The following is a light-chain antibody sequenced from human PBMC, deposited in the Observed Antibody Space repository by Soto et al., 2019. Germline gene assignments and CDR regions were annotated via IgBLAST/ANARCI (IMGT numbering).Light chain of an antibody. V-gene: IGKV1-5*01. J-gene: IGKJ3*01. CDR1: KSISSW. Sequence: DFQMAPPPSTPSTSVGARLTISCPASKSISSWLAWYQQKPGKDPKLLIYDASSMERGVPSRFSGSGSGTEFTLTISSLQPDDFATYYCRQYNSYSWGTFGRGTKVDIK. CDR2: DAS. CDR3: RQYNSYSWGT.